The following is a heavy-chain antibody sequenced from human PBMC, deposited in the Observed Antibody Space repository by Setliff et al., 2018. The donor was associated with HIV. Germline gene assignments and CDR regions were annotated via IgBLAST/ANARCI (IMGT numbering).Heavy chain of an antibody. V-gene: IGHV4-61*08. Sequence: SETLSLTCTVSGGSISSGDYYWSWVRRTPGKGLEWIGYIYYTGSTSYNPSFRSRVTISVDTSKNQFSLMLDSVTAADTAVYYCASGEPYYYDSTGYSGNYFDYWGQGTLVTVSS. D-gene: IGHD3-22*01. CDR2: IYYTGST. J-gene: IGHJ4*02. CDR1: GGSISSGDYY. CDR3: ASGEPYYYDSTGYSGNYFDY.